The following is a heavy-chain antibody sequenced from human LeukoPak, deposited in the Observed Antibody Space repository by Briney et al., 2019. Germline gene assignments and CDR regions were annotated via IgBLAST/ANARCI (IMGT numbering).Heavy chain of an antibody. Sequence: SVKVSCKASGGTFSSYAISWVRQAPGQGLEWMGGIISIFGTANYAQKFQGRVTITADESTSTAYMELSSLRSEDTAVYYCARALYYDSSGYLFDYWGQGTLVTVSS. J-gene: IGHJ4*02. CDR1: GGTFSSYA. D-gene: IGHD3-22*01. CDR2: IISIFGTA. V-gene: IGHV1-69*13. CDR3: ARALYYDSSGYLFDY.